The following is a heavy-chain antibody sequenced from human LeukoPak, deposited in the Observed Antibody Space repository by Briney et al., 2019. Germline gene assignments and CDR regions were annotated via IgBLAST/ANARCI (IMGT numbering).Heavy chain of an antibody. V-gene: IGHV3-72*01. D-gene: IGHD2-2*01. J-gene: IGHJ4*02. CDR3: ARDYRYCSSTSCYSHFDY. Sequence: GGSLRLSCAASGFTFSDHYMDWVRQAPGKGLEWVGRTRNKANSYTTEYAASVKGRFTISRDDSKNSLYLQMNSLKTEDTAVYYCARDYRYCSSTSCYSHFDYWGQGTLVTVSS. CDR1: GFTFSDHY. CDR2: TRNKANSYTT.